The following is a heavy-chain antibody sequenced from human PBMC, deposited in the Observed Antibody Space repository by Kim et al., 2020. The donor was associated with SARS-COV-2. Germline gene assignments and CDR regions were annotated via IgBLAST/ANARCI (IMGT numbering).Heavy chain of an antibody. V-gene: IGHV3-64D*06. D-gene: IGHD4-17*01. CDR1: VFIFRNYF. J-gene: IGHJ5*02. CDR3: ALGGATMTTWFDP. Sequence: GGSLRLSCSASVFIFRNYFMHWVRQAPGKGLEYVSGISGNGGYTYYADSVKGRFTISRDNSKNTLYLQMSSLRTDDTAMFYCALGGATMTTWFDPWGQGTLVTVSS. CDR2: ISGNGGYT.